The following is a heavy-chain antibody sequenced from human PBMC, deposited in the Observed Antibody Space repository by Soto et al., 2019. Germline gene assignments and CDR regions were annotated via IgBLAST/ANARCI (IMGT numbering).Heavy chain of an antibody. CDR1: GGSISSYY. D-gene: IGHD3-3*01. CDR2: IYTSGST. Sequence: KPSETLSLTCTVSGGSISSYYWSWIRQPAGKGLEWIGRIYTSGSTNYNPSLKSRVTMSVDTSKNQFSLKLSSVTAADTAVYYCARGERGLEWLFVGTSYYYGMDVWGQGTTVTVSS. V-gene: IGHV4-4*07. J-gene: IGHJ6*02. CDR3: ARGERGLEWLFVGTSYYYGMDV.